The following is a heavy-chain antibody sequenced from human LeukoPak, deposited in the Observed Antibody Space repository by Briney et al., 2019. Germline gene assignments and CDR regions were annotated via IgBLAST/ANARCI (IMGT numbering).Heavy chain of an antibody. Sequence: GASVKVSCKASGYTFTSYDINWVRQATGQGLEWMGWMNPNSGNTGYAQKFQGGVAMTRNTSISTAYMELSSLRSEDTAVYYCARSPIDEAFWFDPWGQGTLVTVSS. V-gene: IGHV1-8*01. CDR3: ARSPIDEAFWFDP. J-gene: IGHJ5*02. CDR1: GYTFTSYD. D-gene: IGHD2/OR15-2a*01. CDR2: MNPNSGNT.